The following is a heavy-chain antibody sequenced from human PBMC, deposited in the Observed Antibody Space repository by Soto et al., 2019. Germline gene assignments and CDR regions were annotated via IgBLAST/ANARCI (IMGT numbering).Heavy chain of an antibody. CDR1: GYTFTGYY. D-gene: IGHD3-3*01. V-gene: IGHV1-2*04. CDR2: INPNSGGT. Sequence: ASVKVSCKASGYTFTGYYMHWVRQAPGQGLEWMGWINPNSGGTNYAQKFRGWVTMPRDTSISTAYMELSRLRSDDTAVYYCARGGTYYDFWSGDYTPEPYYYYMDVWGKGTTVSVSS. J-gene: IGHJ6*03. CDR3: ARGGTYYDFWSGDYTPEPYYYYMDV.